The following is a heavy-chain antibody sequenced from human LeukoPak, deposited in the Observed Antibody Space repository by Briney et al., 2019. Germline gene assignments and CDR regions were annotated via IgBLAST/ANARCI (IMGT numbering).Heavy chain of an antibody. D-gene: IGHD3-10*01. J-gene: IGHJ4*02. CDR3: ARGGPYGSGTFYFDY. CDR1: GGSISSSSYY. CDR2: IYYSGST. Sequence: SETLSLTCTVSGGSISSSSYYWGWIRQPPGKGLEWIGSIYYSGSTYYNPSLKSRVTISVDTSKNQFSLKLSSVTAADTAIYYCARGGPYGSGTFYFDYWGQGTLVTVSS. V-gene: IGHV4-39*07.